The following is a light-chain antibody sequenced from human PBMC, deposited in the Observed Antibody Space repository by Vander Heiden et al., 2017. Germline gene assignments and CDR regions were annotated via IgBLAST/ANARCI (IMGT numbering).Light chain of an antibody. V-gene: IGKV3-15*01. CDR2: GAS. CDR3: QQDNNWPFT. Sequence: EIVMTQSPATLSVSPGERATLSCRASQSVSSNLAWYQQKPGQAPRPLIYGASTRATGIPARFSGSGSGTEFTLTISSLQSEDFAVYYCQQDNNWPFTFGPGTKVDIK. CDR1: QSVSSN. J-gene: IGKJ3*01.